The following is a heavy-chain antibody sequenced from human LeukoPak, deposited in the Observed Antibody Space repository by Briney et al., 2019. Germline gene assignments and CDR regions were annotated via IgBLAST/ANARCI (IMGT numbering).Heavy chain of an antibody. CDR3: ARVLSPYVAVAGSDWFDP. CDR1: GGAFSSYA. D-gene: IGHD6-19*01. CDR2: IIPIFGIA. V-gene: IGHV1-69*04. J-gene: IGHJ5*02. Sequence: SVKVSCKASGGAFSSYAISWVRQAPGQGLEWMGRIIPIFGIANYAQKFQGRVTITADKSTSTAYMELSSLRSEDTAVYYCARVLSPYVAVAGSDWFDPWGQGTLVTVSS.